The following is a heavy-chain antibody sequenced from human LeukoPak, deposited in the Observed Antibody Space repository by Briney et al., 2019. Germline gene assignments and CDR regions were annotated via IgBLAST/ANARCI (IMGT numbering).Heavy chain of an antibody. CDR2: IYHSGST. J-gene: IGHJ4*02. Sequence: PSETLSLTCTVSGGSISSSNWWSWVRQPPGKGLEWIGEIYHSGSTNYNPSLKSRVTISVDKSKNQFSLKLSSATAADTAVYYCASGDDYGDSRFSYWGQGTLVTVSS. V-gene: IGHV4-4*02. CDR1: GGSISSSNW. D-gene: IGHD4-17*01. CDR3: ASGDDYGDSRFSY.